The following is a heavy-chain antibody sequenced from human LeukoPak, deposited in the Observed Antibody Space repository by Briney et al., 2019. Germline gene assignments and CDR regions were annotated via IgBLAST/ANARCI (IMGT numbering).Heavy chain of an antibody. CDR2: ISYDGSNK. V-gene: IGHV3-30*18. Sequence: GGSLRLSCAASGLTFSSYGMHWVRQAPGKGLEWVAVISYDGSNKYYADSVKGRFTISRDNSKNTLYLQMNSLRAEDTAVYYCAKDSSSWYGSFGYWGQGTLVTVSS. CDR3: AKDSSSWYGSFGY. J-gene: IGHJ4*02. CDR1: GLTFSSYG. D-gene: IGHD6-13*01.